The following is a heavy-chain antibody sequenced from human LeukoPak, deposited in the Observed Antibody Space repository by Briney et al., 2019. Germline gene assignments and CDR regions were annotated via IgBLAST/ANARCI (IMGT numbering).Heavy chain of an antibody. J-gene: IGHJ4*02. Sequence: GGSLRLSCAASGFTFSSYSMNWVRQAPGKGLEWVSSISSSSSYIYYADSVKGRFTISRDNAKNSLYLQMNSLRAEDTAVYFCARVGLLVRGRDSSPRFYFDLWGQGTLVTVSS. V-gene: IGHV3-21*01. CDR3: ARVGLLVRGRDSSPRFYFDL. D-gene: IGHD3-10*01. CDR2: ISSSSSYI. CDR1: GFTFSSYS.